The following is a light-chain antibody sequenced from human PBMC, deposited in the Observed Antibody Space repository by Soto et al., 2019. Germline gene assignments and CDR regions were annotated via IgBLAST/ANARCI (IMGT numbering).Light chain of an antibody. CDR3: SSYTSSSPVV. V-gene: IGLV2-14*01. J-gene: IGLJ2*01. CDR2: DVS. Sequence: HSVLTQPASVSGSPGQSITISCTGTSSDVGGYNYVSWYQQHPGKAPKLMIYDVSNRPSGVSNRFSGSKSGNTASLTISGLPAEDEADYYCSSYTSSSPVVFGGGTKVTVL. CDR1: SSDVGGYNY.